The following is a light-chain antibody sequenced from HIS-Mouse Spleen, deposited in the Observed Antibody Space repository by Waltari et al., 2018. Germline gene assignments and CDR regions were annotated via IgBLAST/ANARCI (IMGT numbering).Light chain of an antibody. CDR2: DAS. V-gene: IGKV3-11*01. J-gene: IGKJ1*01. CDR3: QQRSNWPWT. CDR1: QSVSSY. Sequence: EIVLTQSPATLSLSPGERATLSCRASQSVSSYLAWYQQKTGQAPRLLIYDASNSATGIPARFSGSGSGTDFTLTISSLGPEDFAVYYCQQRSNWPWTFGQGTKVEIK.